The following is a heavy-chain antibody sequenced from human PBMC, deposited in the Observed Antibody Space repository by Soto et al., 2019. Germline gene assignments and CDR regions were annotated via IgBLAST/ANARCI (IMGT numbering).Heavy chain of an antibody. Sequence: QVQLQQSGPGLVKPSQTLSLTCAISGDSVSSNSVAWNWIRQSPSRGFEWLGRTYYRSKWYNDYGVTVKGRITINPDTSKNQFSLQLNSVTREDTAVYYCARGRFNAFGIWGQGTMVTVSS. CDR1: GDSVSSNSVA. V-gene: IGHV6-1*01. D-gene: IGHD3-3*01. CDR3: ARGRFNAFGI. CDR2: TYYRSKWYN. J-gene: IGHJ3*02.